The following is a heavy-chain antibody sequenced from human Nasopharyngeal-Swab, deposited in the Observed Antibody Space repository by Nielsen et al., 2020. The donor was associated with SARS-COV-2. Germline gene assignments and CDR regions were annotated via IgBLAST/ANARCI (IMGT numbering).Heavy chain of an antibody. CDR3: ARDPRGPDY. V-gene: IGHV1-18*01. J-gene: IGHJ4*02. CDR2: ISAYNGRT. Sequence: ASVKVSCKASGYTFTSYGISWVRQAPGQGLEWMGGISAYNGRTYYAQKFQGRVTMTTDTSTGTAYMDLRSLRSDDTAVYYCARDPRGPDYWGQGTLVTVSS. CDR1: GYTFTSYG. D-gene: IGHD6-25*01.